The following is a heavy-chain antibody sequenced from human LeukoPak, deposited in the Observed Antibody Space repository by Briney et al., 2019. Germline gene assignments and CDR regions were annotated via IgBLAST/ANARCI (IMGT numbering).Heavy chain of an antibody. D-gene: IGHD5-24*01. Sequence: SETLSLTCTVSGGSISSSSYYWGWIRQPPGKGLEWIGSIYYSGSTYYNPSLKSRVTISVDTSKNQFSLKLSSVTAADTAVYYCAREKMATITSPFDYWGQGTLVTVSS. CDR2: IYYSGST. V-gene: IGHV4-39*07. CDR1: GGSISSSSYY. J-gene: IGHJ4*02. CDR3: AREKMATITSPFDY.